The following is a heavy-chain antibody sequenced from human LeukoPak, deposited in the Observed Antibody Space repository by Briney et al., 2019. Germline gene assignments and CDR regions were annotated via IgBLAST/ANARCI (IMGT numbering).Heavy chain of an antibody. V-gene: IGHV3-53*01. D-gene: IGHD6-6*01. CDR3: ATVRPHPIIGV. CDR1: GFTVSNNY. CDR2: IYTGVST. Sequence: GGSLRLSCAASGFTVSNNYMSWVRQAPGKGLEWVSVIYTGVSTYYADSVKGRFAISRDNSKNTLYLQMNSLRAEDTGVYYCATVRPHPIIGVWGKGTTVTVSS. J-gene: IGHJ6*04.